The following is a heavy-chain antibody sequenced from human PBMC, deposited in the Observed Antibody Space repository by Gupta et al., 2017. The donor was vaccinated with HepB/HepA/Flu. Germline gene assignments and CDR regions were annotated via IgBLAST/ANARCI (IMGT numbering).Heavy chain of an antibody. Sequence: EVQLVESGGGLVQPGGSLRLSCAASGFTFSSYSMNWVRQAPGKGLEWVSYISSGSSATYYADSVKGRFTISRDNARNSLFLQMNSLRDEDTAVYYCARDREYSYWGQGTLVTVSS. D-gene: IGHD2/OR15-2a*01. CDR2: ISSGSSAT. CDR1: GFTFSSYS. V-gene: IGHV3-48*02. CDR3: ARDREYSY. J-gene: IGHJ4*02.